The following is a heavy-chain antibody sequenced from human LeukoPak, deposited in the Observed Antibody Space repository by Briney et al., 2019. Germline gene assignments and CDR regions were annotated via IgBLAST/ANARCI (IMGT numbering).Heavy chain of an antibody. Sequence: SETLSLTCTVSGGSISSYYWSWIRQPPGKGLEWIGYIYYSGSTNYNPSLKSRVTISVDTSKNQFSLKLNSVTAADTAVYYCARETSITIFGVVTEPYWGQGTLVTVSS. D-gene: IGHD3-3*01. V-gene: IGHV4-59*12. CDR1: GGSISSYY. CDR3: ARETSITIFGVVTEPY. J-gene: IGHJ4*02. CDR2: IYYSGST.